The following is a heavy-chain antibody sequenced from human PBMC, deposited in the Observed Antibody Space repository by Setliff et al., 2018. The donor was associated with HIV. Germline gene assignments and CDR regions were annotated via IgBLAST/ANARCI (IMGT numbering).Heavy chain of an antibody. J-gene: IGHJ4*02. Sequence: PSETLSLTCTVSGGSISSYYGSWIRQSAGKGLEWIGRIYSSGSTNYNPSLKSRVTISVDTSKNQFSLRLSSVTAADTAVYYCAREGRSSSGYYYPYYFDYWGQGTLVTVSS. V-gene: IGHV4-4*07. CDR3: AREGRSSSGYYYPYYFDY. CDR1: GGSISSYY. CDR2: IYSSGST. D-gene: IGHD3-22*01.